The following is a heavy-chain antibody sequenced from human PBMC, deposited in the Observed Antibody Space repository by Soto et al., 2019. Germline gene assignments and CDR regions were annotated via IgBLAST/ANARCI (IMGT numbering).Heavy chain of an antibody. CDR1: GFSISTSGVG. V-gene: IGHV2-5*02. CDR2: IYWDDDK. Sequence: QITLKESGPPLVAPTQTLTLTCTLSGFSISTSGVGVGWIRQPPGKALEWLAVIYWDDDKRYSPSLRNRLTVSKDTSKNQVALAVTNMDPVDTATYYCAHRQIHSGNWDCGVLDYWGPGTLVTVSA. D-gene: IGHD1-7*01. J-gene: IGHJ4*02. CDR3: AHRQIHSGNWDCGVLDY.